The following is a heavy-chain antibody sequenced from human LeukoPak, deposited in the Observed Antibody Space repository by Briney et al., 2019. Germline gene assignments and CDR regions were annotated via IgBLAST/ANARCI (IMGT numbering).Heavy chain of an antibody. CDR2: IGVGSGST. CDR1: GFTFSTHA. V-gene: IGHV3-23*01. Sequence: GGSLRLSCAASGFTFSTHAMSWFRQAPGKGLEWVSFIGVGSGSTNYADSVKGRFTISRDNSKNTLYLQMNSLRAEDTAVYYCAKGGWESLGGQGTLVTVSS. D-gene: IGHD6-19*01. CDR3: AKGGWESL. J-gene: IGHJ4*02.